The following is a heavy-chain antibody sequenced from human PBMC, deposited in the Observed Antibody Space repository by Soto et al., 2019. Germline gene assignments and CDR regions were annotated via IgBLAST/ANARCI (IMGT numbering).Heavy chain of an antibody. CDR1: GYTFTSYD. Sequence: QVQLVQSGAEVRRPGASVKVSCKASGYTFTSYDLNWVRQAPGQGLEWMVWMNPYSGNTGYAKKYQGRVTVTRDTALRTVYLDLSSLTFNDTAIYFCARYGGSAARYFDLSGPGSPVPVSS. D-gene: IGHD4-17*01. V-gene: IGHV1-8*01. J-gene: IGHJ2*01. CDR3: ARYGGSAARYFDL. CDR2: MNPYSGNT.